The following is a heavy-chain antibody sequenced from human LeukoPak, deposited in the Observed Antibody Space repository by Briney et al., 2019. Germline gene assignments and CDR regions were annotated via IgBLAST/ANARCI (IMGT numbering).Heavy chain of an antibody. CDR1: GFTFSGYG. CDR2: IRYDGSNK. Sequence: GGSLRLSCAASGFTFSGYGMHWVRQAPGKGVEWVALIRYDGSNKFYADSVKGRFTISRDNSKSTLYLQMNSLRAEDTAVYYCAKDLTKYFDYWGQGTLVTVSS. J-gene: IGHJ4*02. D-gene: IGHD1-1*01. V-gene: IGHV3-30*02. CDR3: AKDLTKYFDY.